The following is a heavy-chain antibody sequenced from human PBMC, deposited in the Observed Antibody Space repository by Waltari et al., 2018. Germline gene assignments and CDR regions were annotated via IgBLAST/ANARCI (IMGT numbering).Heavy chain of an antibody. CDR2: IYHSGST. D-gene: IGHD2-2*01. J-gene: IGHJ6*02. V-gene: IGHV4-4*02. CDR1: GGSISSSNW. CDR3: ARVGGFVVVPAAPYYYYGMDV. Sequence: QVQLQESGPGLVKPSGTLSLTCAVSGGSISSSNWWSWVRQPPGKGLEWIGEIYHSGSTNYNPSLKSRVTISVDKSKNQFSLKLSSVTAADTAVYYCARVGGFVVVPAAPYYYYGMDVWGQGTTVTVSS.